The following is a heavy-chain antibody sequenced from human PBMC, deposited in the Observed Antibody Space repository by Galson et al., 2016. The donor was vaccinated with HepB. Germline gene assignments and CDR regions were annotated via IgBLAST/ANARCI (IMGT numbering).Heavy chain of an antibody. CDR2: ISTYSGNT. J-gene: IGHJ4*02. D-gene: IGHD2/OR15-2a*01. Sequence: SVKVSCKASGYTFTTSGISWVRQAPGQGLEWMGWISTYSGNTKYAQKFQGGLTLTTDSSTTTAYMELRSLRFDETSLDYCARDVQYRFDYWGQGSLVTVSS. CDR3: ARDVQYRFDY. V-gene: IGHV1-18*01. CDR1: GYTFTTSG.